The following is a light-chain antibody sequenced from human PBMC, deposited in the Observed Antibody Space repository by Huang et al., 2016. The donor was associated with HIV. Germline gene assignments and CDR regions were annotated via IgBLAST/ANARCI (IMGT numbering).Light chain of an antibody. CDR1: QSIRNRY. CDR2: AAS. Sequence: EIVLTQSPATLSLSPGERATRSCRATQSIRNRYLAWFQQKPGLPPRRLIYAASNRATGIPDRFSGGGSGTYFTLTISRLEPEDVAVYYCQQYGSSSYTFGQGTKLELK. V-gene: IGKV3D-20*01. J-gene: IGKJ2*01. CDR3: QQYGSSSYT.